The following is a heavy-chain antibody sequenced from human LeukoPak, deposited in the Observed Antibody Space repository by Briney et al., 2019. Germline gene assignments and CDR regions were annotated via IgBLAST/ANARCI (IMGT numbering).Heavy chain of an antibody. Sequence: GGSLRLSCAAPGFTFSSYGMHWVRQAPGKGLEWVAVISYDGSNKYYADSVKGRFTISRDNSKNTLYLQMNSLRAEDTAVYYCAKRGSNYLFDYWGQGTLVTVSS. CDR2: ISYDGSNK. CDR3: AKRGSNYLFDY. CDR1: GFTFSSYG. D-gene: IGHD5-24*01. J-gene: IGHJ4*02. V-gene: IGHV3-30*18.